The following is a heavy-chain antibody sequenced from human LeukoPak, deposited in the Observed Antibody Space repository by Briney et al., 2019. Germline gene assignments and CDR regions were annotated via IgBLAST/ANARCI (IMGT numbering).Heavy chain of an antibody. D-gene: IGHD4-17*01. CDR2: IHYTGST. CDR3: ARDSDYGDYFDY. J-gene: IGHJ4*02. CDR1: GGSINSYY. Sequence: PSETLSLICTVSGGSINSYYWSWIRQPPGKGLECIGYIHYTGSTNYNPSLKSRVTISVDTSKNQLSLKLSSVTAADTAVYSCARDSDYGDYFDYWGQGTLVTVSS. V-gene: IGHV4-59*12.